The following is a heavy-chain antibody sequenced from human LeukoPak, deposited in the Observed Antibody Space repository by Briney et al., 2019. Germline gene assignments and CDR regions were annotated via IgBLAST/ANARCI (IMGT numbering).Heavy chain of an antibody. Sequence: GRSLRLSCAASGFTFDYYAMHWVRQAPGKGLEWVSGISWNSGSIGYADSVKGRFTISRDNAKNSLYLQMNSLRAEDTALYYCAKAFFAYSSSWFDYWGQGTLVTVSS. J-gene: IGHJ4*02. D-gene: IGHD6-13*01. V-gene: IGHV3-9*01. CDR2: ISWNSGSI. CDR1: GFTFDYYA. CDR3: AKAFFAYSSSWFDY.